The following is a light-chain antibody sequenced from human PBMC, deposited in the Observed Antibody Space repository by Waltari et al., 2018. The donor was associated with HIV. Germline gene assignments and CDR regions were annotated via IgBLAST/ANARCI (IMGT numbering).Light chain of an antibody. V-gene: IGKV2-28*01. Sequence: DIVMTQSPLSLAVTPGASASLSCRSIQSLRHGDGFDYLDWYLQKPGQSPQLLIYLGSNRASGVPDRFRGSGSGADFSLEISKVEAEDVGLYFCMQTLQTPLTFGGGTKVEIK. CDR1: QSLRHGDGFDY. CDR2: LGS. J-gene: IGKJ4*01. CDR3: MQTLQTPLT.